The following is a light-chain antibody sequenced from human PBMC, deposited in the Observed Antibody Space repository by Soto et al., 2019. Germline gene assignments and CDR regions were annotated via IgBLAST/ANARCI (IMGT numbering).Light chain of an antibody. CDR1: QTVNSDY. CDR2: AAS. J-gene: IGKJ5*01. Sequence: EVMLTQSPATLSLSPGERATLSCRASQTVNSDYLTWYQQKPGQAPRLLIYAASSGATGIPDRFSGSGSETDFTLTINRLEPEDFAVYYCQYYGNSRITFGQGTRLEIK. V-gene: IGKV3-20*01. CDR3: QYYGNSRIT.